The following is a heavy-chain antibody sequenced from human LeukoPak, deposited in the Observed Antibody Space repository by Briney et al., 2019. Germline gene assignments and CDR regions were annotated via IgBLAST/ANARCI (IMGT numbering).Heavy chain of an antibody. CDR1: GFTFSNAW. CDR3: AKDREYSYVYDAFDI. Sequence: PGGSLRLSCAASGFTFSNAWMSWVRQAPGKGLEWVSGMSGSGGSTYAADSVKGRFTISRDNSRNTLYLQMSTLRAEDTAVYYCAKDREYSYVYDAFDIWGQGTLVTVSS. J-gene: IGHJ3*02. V-gene: IGHV3-23*01. D-gene: IGHD3-16*01. CDR2: MSGSGGST.